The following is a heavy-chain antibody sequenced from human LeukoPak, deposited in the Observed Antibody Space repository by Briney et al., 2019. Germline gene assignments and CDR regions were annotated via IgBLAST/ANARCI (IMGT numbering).Heavy chain of an antibody. D-gene: IGHD2-2*03. Sequence: ASVKVSCKASGYTFIGYYMHWVRQAPGQGLEWMGWINPNSGGTNYAQKFQGRVTMTRDTSISTAYMELSRLRSDDTAVYYCARELDIVVVPALGFDPWGQGTLVTVSS. CDR2: INPNSGGT. CDR1: GYTFIGYY. V-gene: IGHV1-2*02. J-gene: IGHJ5*02. CDR3: ARELDIVVVPALGFDP.